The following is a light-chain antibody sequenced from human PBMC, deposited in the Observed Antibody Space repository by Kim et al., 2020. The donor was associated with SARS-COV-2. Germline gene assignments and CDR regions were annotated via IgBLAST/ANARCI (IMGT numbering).Light chain of an antibody. CDR1: GGDVGLYNY. Sequence: GPSITICCTVTGGDVGLYNYVSWYPQHQGKARILLIYHVSQRPSGVSNRFSGSKSGSTVSLTISGLQAEDEADYYCCSFASSNHYVFGIGTKVTVL. J-gene: IGLJ1*01. CDR2: HVS. CDR3: CSFASSNHYV. V-gene: IGLV2-23*02.